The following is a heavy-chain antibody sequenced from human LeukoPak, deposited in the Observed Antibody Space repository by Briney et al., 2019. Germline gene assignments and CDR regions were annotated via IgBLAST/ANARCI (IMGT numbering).Heavy chain of an antibody. CDR2: ISGSGGST. Sequence: GGSLRLSCAASGFTFSSYAMSWVRQAPGKGLERVSAISGSGGSTYYADSVKGRFSISRDNSKNTLYLQMNSLRAEDTAVYYCAKDAVRGSGIESYYYYGMDVWGQGTTVTVSS. D-gene: IGHD3-10*01. CDR3: AKDAVRGSGIESYYYYGMDV. J-gene: IGHJ6*02. CDR1: GFTFSSYA. V-gene: IGHV3-23*01.